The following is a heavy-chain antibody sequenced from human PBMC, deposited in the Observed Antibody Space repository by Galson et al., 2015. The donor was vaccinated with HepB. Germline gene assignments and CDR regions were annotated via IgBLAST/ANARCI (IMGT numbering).Heavy chain of an antibody. CDR3: ARAPYDCSGGSCYAEYFQH. CDR2: ISSSSSTI. D-gene: IGHD2-15*01. V-gene: IGHV3-48*01. Sequence: SLRLSCAASGFTFSSYSMNWVRQAPGKGLEWVSYISSSSSTIYYADSVKGRFTISRDNAKNSLYLQMNSLRAEDTAVYYCARAPYDCSGGSCYAEYFQHWGQGTLVTVSS. CDR1: GFTFSSYS. J-gene: IGHJ1*01.